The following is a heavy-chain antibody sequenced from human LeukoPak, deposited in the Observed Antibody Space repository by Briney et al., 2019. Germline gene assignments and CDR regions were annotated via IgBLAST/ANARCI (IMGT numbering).Heavy chain of an antibody. J-gene: IGHJ6*02. D-gene: IGHD6-6*01. CDR3: AKGSSSSHYYYVMDV. V-gene: IGHV3-30-3*01. Sequence: GGSLRLSCAASGFTFSSYAMHWVRQAPGKGLEWVAVISYDGSNKYYADSVKGRFTISRDNSKNTLYLQMNSLRAEDTAVYYCAKGSSSSHYYYVMDVWGQGTTVTVSS. CDR1: GFTFSSYA. CDR2: ISYDGSNK.